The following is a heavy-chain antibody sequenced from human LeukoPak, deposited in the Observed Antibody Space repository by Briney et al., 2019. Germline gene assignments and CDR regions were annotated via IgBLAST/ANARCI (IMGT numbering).Heavy chain of an antibody. CDR1: GGSISSYY. CDR3: ARVGIDYSGNILKYYFDY. CDR2: SGST. J-gene: IGHJ4*02. V-gene: IGHV4-59*07. D-gene: IGHD4-23*01. Sequence: SDTLSLTCTVSGGSISSYYWSWIRQPPGGGLEWIAYSGSTNYNPSLKSRVIISVDTSKNQFSLKLSPVTAADTAVYYCARVGIDYSGNILKYYFDYWGQGTLVTVSS.